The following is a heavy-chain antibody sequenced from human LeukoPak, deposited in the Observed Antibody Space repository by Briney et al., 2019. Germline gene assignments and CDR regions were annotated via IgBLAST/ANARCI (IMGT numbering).Heavy chain of an antibody. V-gene: IGHV4-59*08. D-gene: IGHD5-24*01. Sequence: SETLSLTCTVSGGSISSYYWSWIRQPPGKGLEWIGYIYYSGSTNYNPSLKSRVTISVDTSKNQFSLKLSSVTAADTAVYYCARHPLGYGDAYNCEAFDIWGQGTMVTVSS. CDR3: ARHPLGYGDAYNCEAFDI. J-gene: IGHJ3*02. CDR2: IYYSGST. CDR1: GGSISSYY.